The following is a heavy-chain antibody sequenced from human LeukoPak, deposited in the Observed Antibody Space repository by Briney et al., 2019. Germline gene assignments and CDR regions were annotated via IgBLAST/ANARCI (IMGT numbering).Heavy chain of an antibody. CDR3: ARDVFRSSSLPFDY. D-gene: IGHD6-6*01. Sequence: ASVKVSCKASGYTFTGYYMHWVRQAPGQGLEWMGWINPNSGGTSYAQKFQGRVTMTRDTSISTAYMELSRLRSDDTAVYYCARDVFRSSSLPFDYWGQGTLVTVSS. V-gene: IGHV1-2*02. J-gene: IGHJ4*02. CDR2: INPNSGGT. CDR1: GYTFTGYY.